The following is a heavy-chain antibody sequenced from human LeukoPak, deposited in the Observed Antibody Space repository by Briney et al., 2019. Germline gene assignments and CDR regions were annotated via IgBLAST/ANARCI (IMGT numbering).Heavy chain of an antibody. D-gene: IGHD6-19*01. CDR3: ARDRIAVAGKTYYYYGMDV. J-gene: IGHJ6*02. CDR1: GFTFSNYW. V-gene: IGHV3-7*01. Sequence: PGGSLRLSCAASGFTFSNYWVTWIRQAPGKGLEWVANIKQDGSQKFYVDSVKGRFTISRDNAKNSLYLQMNSLRAEDTAVYYCARDRIAVAGKTYYYYGMDVWGQGTTVTVSS. CDR2: IKQDGSQK.